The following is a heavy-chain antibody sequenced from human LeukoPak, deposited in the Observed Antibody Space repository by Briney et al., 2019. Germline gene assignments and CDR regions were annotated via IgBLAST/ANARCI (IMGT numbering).Heavy chain of an antibody. Sequence: ASVKVSCKASGYTFTSYGISLVRHAPGQGLEGRGWISAYNGNTNYAQKLQGRVTMTTDTSTSTAYMELRSLRSDDTAVYYCARDRYYDSKAHFDYWGQGTLVTVSS. CDR1: GYTFTSYG. CDR3: ARDRYYDSKAHFDY. CDR2: ISAYNGNT. V-gene: IGHV1-18*01. J-gene: IGHJ4*02. D-gene: IGHD3-22*01.